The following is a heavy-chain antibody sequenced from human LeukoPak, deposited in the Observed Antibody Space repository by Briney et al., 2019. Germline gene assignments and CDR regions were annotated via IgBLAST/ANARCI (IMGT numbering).Heavy chain of an antibody. CDR3: ARDSQWLVPGY. CDR2: ITSSGTYI. J-gene: IGHJ4*02. D-gene: IGHD6-19*01. V-gene: IGHV3-21*04. CDR1: GFTFSNYN. Sequence: GGSLRLSCAASGFTFSNYNMNWVRQAPGKVLEWVSSITSSGTYIFYADSVKGRFTISRDNAKNSLYLQMNSLRAEDTAVYYCARDSQWLVPGYWGQGTLVTVSS.